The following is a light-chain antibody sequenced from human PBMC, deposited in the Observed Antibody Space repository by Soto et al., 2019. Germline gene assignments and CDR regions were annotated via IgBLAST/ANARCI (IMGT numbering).Light chain of an antibody. CDR2: DVS. CDR1: SSDVGGYNY. Sequence: QSALTQPASVSGSPGQSITISCTGTSSDVGGYNYVSWYQQNPGKAPKLMIYDVSNRPSGVSNRFSGSKSGNTASLTISGIQAEDEAAYSCSSYTSSSTHVFGTGTKVTVL. CDR3: SSYTSSSTHV. J-gene: IGLJ1*01. V-gene: IGLV2-14*01.